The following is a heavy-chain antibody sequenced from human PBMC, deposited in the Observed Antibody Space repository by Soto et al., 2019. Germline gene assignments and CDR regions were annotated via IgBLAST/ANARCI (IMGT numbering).Heavy chain of an antibody. CDR3: AKDYRECRGTSCYSLDY. V-gene: IGHV3-23*01. CDR1: GFTFSNYA. J-gene: IGHJ4*02. D-gene: IGHD2-15*01. CDR2: ISGSGGTT. Sequence: QSGGSLRLSCAASGFTFSNYAMTWVRQAPGKGLEWVATISGSGGTTYYADSVKGRFTISRDNSKNTLSLQMNSLRAEDTALYYCAKDYRECRGTSCYSLDYWGPGTLVTVSS.